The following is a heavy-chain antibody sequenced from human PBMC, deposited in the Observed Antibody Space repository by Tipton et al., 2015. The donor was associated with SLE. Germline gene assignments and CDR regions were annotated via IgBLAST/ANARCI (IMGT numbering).Heavy chain of an antibody. CDR3: ARGNGWIFHF. D-gene: IGHD6-19*01. J-gene: IGHJ4*02. CDR2: IRASGDRI. Sequence: GSLRLSCVGSGFTFSHHDFNWVRQVPGKGLEWISYIRASGDRISYPDSMKGRFTVSRDNAKKSLYLQMNNLRLGDTGLYYCARGNGWIFHFWGQGTLVTVSA. V-gene: IGHV3-48*03. CDR1: GFTFSHHD.